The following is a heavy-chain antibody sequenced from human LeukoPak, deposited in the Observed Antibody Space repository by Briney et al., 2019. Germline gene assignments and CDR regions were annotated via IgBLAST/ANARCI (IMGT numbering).Heavy chain of an antibody. V-gene: IGHV4-61*02. D-gene: IGHD3-22*01. Sequence: SETLSLTCTVSGGSISSGSYYWSWIRQPAGKGLEWIGRIYTSGSTNYNPSLKSRVTISVDTSKNQFSLKLSSVTAADTAVYYCARTSYYHDSSGYYYYFDYWGQGTLVTVSS. CDR3: ARTSYYHDSSGYYYYFDY. CDR2: IYTSGST. CDR1: GGSISSGSYY. J-gene: IGHJ4*02.